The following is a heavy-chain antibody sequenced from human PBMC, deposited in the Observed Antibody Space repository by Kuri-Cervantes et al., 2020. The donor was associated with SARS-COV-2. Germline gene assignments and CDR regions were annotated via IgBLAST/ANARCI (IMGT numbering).Heavy chain of an antibody. CDR1: GGSVSSGSYY. V-gene: IGHV4-61*01. J-gene: IGHJ4*02. CDR3: ARSGYYYYDSSGYDHLDY. D-gene: IGHD3-22*01. CDR2: IYYSGST. Sequence: GSLRLSCTVSGGSVSSGSYYWSWIRQPPGEGLEWIGYIYYSGSTNYNPSLKSRVTISVDTSKNQFSLKLSSVTAADTAVYYCARSGYYYYDSSGYDHLDYWGQGTLVTVSS.